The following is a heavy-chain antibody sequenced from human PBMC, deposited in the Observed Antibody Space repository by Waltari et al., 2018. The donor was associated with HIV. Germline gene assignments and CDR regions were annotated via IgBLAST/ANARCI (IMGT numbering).Heavy chain of an antibody. V-gene: IGHV3-11*01. Sequence: QVQLVESGRGLVKPGGSLRLSCAASGFTFRDYHMSWIRQPPGKGLEWVSYINTGGSNRHYSDSVKGRFTISRDNAKNALYLQMDNLRGEDTAVYYCARPRYSGYDYPTYFDSWGQGNLVTVSS. CDR1: GFTFRDYH. D-gene: IGHD5-12*01. CDR2: INTGGSNR. J-gene: IGHJ4*02. CDR3: ARPRYSGYDYPTYFDS.